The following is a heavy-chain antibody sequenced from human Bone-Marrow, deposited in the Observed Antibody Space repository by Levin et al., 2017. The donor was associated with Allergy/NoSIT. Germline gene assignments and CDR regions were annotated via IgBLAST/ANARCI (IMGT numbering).Heavy chain of an antibody. CDR2: TYWNDDK. J-gene: IGHJ4*02. CDR1: GFSVSATGMG. D-gene: IGHD6-19*01. CDR3: EHRRMAGPIDS. V-gene: IGHV2-5*01. Sequence: ESGPTLVKPTQTLTLTCNFSGFSVSATGMGVAWIRQPPGKALEWLASTYWNDDKRYSPSLESRLTITKDSSKNLVVLTMTDMDPVDTATYFCEHRRMAGPIDSWGQGILVTGSS.